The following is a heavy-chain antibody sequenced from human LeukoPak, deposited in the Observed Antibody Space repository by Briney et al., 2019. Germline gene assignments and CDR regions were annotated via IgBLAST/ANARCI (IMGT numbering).Heavy chain of an antibody. J-gene: IGHJ4*02. D-gene: IGHD2-15*01. V-gene: IGHV1-46*04. CDR1: GYTFTSYY. Sequence: ASVKVSCKASGYTFTSYYMHWVRQAPGQGLQWMGFINPSGGSASYTQKLQGRVTMTRDTFTSTVYMELSSLTSEDTAVYYCARNVGSGLDYWGQGTLVTVSS. CDR3: ARNVGSGLDY. CDR2: INPSGGSA.